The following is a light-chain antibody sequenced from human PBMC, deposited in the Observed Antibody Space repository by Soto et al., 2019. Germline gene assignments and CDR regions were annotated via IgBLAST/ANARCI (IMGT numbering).Light chain of an antibody. CDR1: QSISSY. CDR3: QQSYSTPIT. J-gene: IGKJ5*01. V-gene: IGKV1-39*01. CDR2: AAS. Sequence: DIQMTQYPSSLSASVGDRVTITCRASQSISSYLNWYQQKPGKAPKLLIYAASSLQSGVPSRFSGSGSGTDFTLTISSLQPEDFATCYCQQSYSTPITFGQGTRLEIK.